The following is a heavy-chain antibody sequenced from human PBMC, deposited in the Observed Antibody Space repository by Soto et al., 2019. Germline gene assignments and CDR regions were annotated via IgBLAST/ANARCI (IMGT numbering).Heavy chain of an antibody. D-gene: IGHD6-6*01. V-gene: IGHV3-23*01. Sequence: EVQLLESGGGLVQPGESLRLSCAASGFTFSSYAMSWVRQAPGKGLEWVSAISGSGGSTYYADSVKGRFTISRDNSKNTLYLQMNSLRAEDTAVYYCAKYEAARPHLFDYWGQGTLVTVSS. CDR3: AKYEAARPHLFDY. CDR1: GFTFSSYA. J-gene: IGHJ4*02. CDR2: ISGSGGST.